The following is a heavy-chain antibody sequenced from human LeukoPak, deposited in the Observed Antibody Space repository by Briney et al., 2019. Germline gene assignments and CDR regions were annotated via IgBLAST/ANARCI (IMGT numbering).Heavy chain of an antibody. CDR1: GGSVSSTHY. Sequence: SETLSLTCTVSGGSVSSTHYWGWIRQPPGKGLEWIGRIYTSGSTNYNPSLKSRVTMSVDTSKNQFSLKLSSVTAADTAVYYCARLEWSGGQYYYFDHWGQGTLVTVSS. J-gene: IGHJ4*02. CDR2: IYTSGST. V-gene: IGHV4-4*07. CDR3: ARLEWSGGQYYYFDH. D-gene: IGHD3-3*01.